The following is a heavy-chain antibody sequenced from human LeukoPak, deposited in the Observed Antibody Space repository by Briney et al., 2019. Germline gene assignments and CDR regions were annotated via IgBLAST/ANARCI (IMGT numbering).Heavy chain of an antibody. Sequence: SETLSLTCTVSGGSISSYYWSWIRQPPGKGLEWIGYIYYSGSTHYNPSLKSRVTISVDTSKNQFSLKLSSVTAADTAVYYCARADRYGYFDYWGQGTLVTVSS. CDR1: GGSISSYY. V-gene: IGHV4-59*06. D-gene: IGHD3-16*02. CDR2: IYYSGST. CDR3: ARADRYGYFDY. J-gene: IGHJ4*02.